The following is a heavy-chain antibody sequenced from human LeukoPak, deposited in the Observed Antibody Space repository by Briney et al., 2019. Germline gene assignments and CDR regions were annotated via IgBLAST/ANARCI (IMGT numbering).Heavy chain of an antibody. J-gene: IGHJ6*03. CDR3: ASTSLYGSGSYGPYYYYYMDV. CDR1: GGTFSSYA. V-gene: IGHV1-69*13. CDR2: IIPIFGTA. D-gene: IGHD3-10*01. Sequence: GASVKVSCKASGGTFSSYAISWVRQAPGQGLEWMGGIIPIFGTANYAQKFQGRVTITADESTSTAYMELSSLRSEDTAVYYCASTSLYGSGSYGPYYYYYMDVWGKGTTVTASS.